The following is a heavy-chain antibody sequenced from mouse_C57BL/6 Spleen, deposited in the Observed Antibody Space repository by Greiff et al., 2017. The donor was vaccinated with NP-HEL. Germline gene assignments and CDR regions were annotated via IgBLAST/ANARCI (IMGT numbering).Heavy chain of an antibody. V-gene: IGHV7-3*01. CDR2: IRNKANGYTT. D-gene: IGHD2-4*01. Sequence: EVKLVESGGGLVQPGGSLSLSCAASGFTFTDYYMSWVRQPPGKALEWLGFIRNKANGYTTEYSASVKGRFTISRDNSQSILYLQMNALRAEDSATYYCARSQHYDYDQGFYAMDYWGQGTSVTVSS. J-gene: IGHJ4*01. CDR3: ARSQHYDYDQGFYAMDY. CDR1: GFTFTDYY.